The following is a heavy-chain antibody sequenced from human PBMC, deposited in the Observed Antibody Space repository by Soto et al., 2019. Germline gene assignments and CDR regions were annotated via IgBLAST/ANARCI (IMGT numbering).Heavy chain of an antibody. V-gene: IGHV4-30-4*01. CDR1: GATISSGDYF. J-gene: IGHJ4*02. D-gene: IGHD2-2*01. CDR2: IYFTGST. CDR3: ARNCSSISCSGGGNSGDY. Sequence: QVQLQESGPGLVKPSQTLSLTCTVSGATISSGDYFWSWIRQPPGKGLEWIGYIYFTGSTYYNPSLMSRVTISVYTSKNQYSLRLSSVTAADTAVYYCARNCSSISCSGGGNSGDYWGQGTLVTVSS.